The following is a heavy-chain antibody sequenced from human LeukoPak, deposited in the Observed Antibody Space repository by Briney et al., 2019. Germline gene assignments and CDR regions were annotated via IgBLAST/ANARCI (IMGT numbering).Heavy chain of an antibody. D-gene: IGHD3-10*01. CDR1: GGSISSYY. Sequence: KPSETLSLTCTVSGGSISSYYWSWIRQPAGKGLEWIGRIYTSGSTNYNPSLKSRVTMSVDTSKNQFSLKLSSVTAADTAVYYCASRSSAYGSGSPLYMDVWGQGTTVTVSS. V-gene: IGHV4-4*07. CDR2: IYTSGST. J-gene: IGHJ6*02. CDR3: ASRSSAYGSGSPLYMDV.